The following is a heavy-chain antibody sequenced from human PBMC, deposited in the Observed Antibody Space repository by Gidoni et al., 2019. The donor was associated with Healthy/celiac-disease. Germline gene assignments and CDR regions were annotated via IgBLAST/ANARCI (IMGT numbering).Heavy chain of an antibody. V-gene: IGHV1-69*06. CDR2: IIPIFGTA. CDR1: GGTFSSYA. CDR3: ARGPTQYCSSTSCYPYYYYYYMDV. D-gene: IGHD2-2*01. Sequence: QVQLVQSGAEVKKPGSSVKVSCKASGGTFSSYAISWARQAPGQGLEWMGGIIPIFGTANYAQKFHGRVTITADKSTSTAYMELSSLRSEDTAVYYCARGPTQYCSSTSCYPYYYYYYMDVWGKGTTVTVSS. J-gene: IGHJ6*03.